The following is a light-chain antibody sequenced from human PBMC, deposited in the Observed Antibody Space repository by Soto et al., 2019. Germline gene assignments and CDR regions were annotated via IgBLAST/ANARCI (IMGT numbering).Light chain of an antibody. V-gene: IGLV1-44*01. Sequence: QSVLTQPPSASGTPGQRVTISCSGSSSNIGGNAVNWYQQLPGTAPKLLIYNNNQRPSGVPDRVSGSKSGTSASLAISVLQSEDEADYYCAAWDDSLNGHWVFGGGTKLTVL. CDR2: NNN. CDR3: AAWDDSLNGHWV. J-gene: IGLJ3*02. CDR1: SSNIGGNA.